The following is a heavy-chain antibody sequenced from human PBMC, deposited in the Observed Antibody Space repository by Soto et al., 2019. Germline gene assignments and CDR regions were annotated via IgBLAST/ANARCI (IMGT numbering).Heavy chain of an antibody. J-gene: IGHJ5*02. CDR1: GGSLSRYY. CDR2: IYYSGST. Sequence: LETLCLPRTVSGGSLSRYYWGWIRQPPGKGLEWIGYIYYSGSTNYNPSLKSRVTISVDTSKNQFSLKLSSVTAADTAVYYCARAVTGIAVPSWFDPWGQGTLVTVSS. CDR3: ARAVTGIAVPSWFDP. V-gene: IGHV4-59*01. D-gene: IGHD6-19*01.